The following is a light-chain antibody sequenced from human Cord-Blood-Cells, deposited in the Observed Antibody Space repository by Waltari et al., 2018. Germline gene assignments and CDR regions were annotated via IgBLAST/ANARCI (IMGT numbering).Light chain of an antibody. CDR1: QSVLYSSNNKNY. Sequence: DIVMTQSPDALDVSLGERATITCKSRQSVLYSSNNKNYLAWYQQKPGQPTKLLIYWASTRESGVPDRFSGSGSGTDFTLTISSLQAEDVAVYYCQQYYSTPLTFGGGTKVEIK. V-gene: IGKV4-1*01. CDR2: WAS. J-gene: IGKJ4*01. CDR3: QQYYSTPLT.